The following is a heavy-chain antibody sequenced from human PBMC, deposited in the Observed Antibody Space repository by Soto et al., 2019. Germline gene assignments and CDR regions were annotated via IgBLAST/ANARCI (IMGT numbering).Heavy chain of an antibody. J-gene: IGHJ4*02. D-gene: IGHD3-10*01. CDR3: ARAQGSGFLVS. V-gene: IGHV4-30-4*01. CDR1: GGSISSGDYY. Sequence: QVQLQESGPGLVKPSQTLSLTCTVSGGSISSGDYYWSWIRQPPGKGLEWIGYIYYSGSTYYNPSLGSRVTISVDTSTNQFSLKLSSVTDADTAVYYCARAQGSGFLVSWGQGTLVTVSS. CDR2: IYYSGST.